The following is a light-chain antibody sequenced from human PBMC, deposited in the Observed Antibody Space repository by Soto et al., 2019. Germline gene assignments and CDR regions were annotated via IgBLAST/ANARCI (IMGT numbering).Light chain of an antibody. Sequence: EIVLTQSPGILSLSPGEGATLSCRASRSVSSRYLAWYQQKPGQAPRLLIYGASSRATGIPDRFSGSGSGTDFTLTISRLEPEDFAVYHCHQYGYSPNTFGQGTKLEIK. CDR3: HQYGYSPNT. CDR1: RSVSSRY. J-gene: IGKJ2*01. V-gene: IGKV3-20*01. CDR2: GAS.